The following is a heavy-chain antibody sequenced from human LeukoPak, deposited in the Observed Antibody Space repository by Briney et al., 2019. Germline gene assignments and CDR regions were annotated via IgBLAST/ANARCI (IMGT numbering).Heavy chain of an antibody. V-gene: IGHV3-74*01. D-gene: IGHD2-2*01. CDR2: IASDGSST. CDR1: GFTFSSYW. CDR3: AACTSTSCRDY. J-gene: IGHJ4*02. Sequence: GGSLRLSCAASGFTFSSYWMNWVRQAPGKGLVWVSRIASDGSSTTYADSVKGRFTISRDNAKNTVYLQMNSLRGEDTALYYCAACTSTSCRDYWGQGTLVTVSS.